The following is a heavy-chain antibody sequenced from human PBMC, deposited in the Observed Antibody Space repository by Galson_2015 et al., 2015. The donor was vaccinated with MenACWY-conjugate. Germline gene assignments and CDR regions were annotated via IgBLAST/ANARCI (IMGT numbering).Heavy chain of an antibody. J-gene: IGHJ2*01. Sequence: SLRLSCAASGFTFTNYAMSWVRQAPGKGLEWVSGISGSGGTTSYADSVKGRFTISRDNSRNTLYLQMNGLRADDTAVYYCAKDISLIYRWYFDLWGRGTLVTVSS. CDR3: AKDISLIYRWYFDL. CDR2: ISGSGGTT. CDR1: GFTFTNYA. V-gene: IGHV3-23*01. D-gene: IGHD1-14*01.